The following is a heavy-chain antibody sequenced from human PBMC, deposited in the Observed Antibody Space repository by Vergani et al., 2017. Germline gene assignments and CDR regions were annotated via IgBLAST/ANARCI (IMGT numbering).Heavy chain of an antibody. Sequence: QITLKESGPTLVKSTQTLTLTCTFSGFSLSSSGVGVGCIRQPPGKALEWLAIIYGNDVERYSPSLQARLTITKYTSKNQVVLTMTNMDPVDTATYYCAHRGGSSGWFDTWGQGTLVTVSS. D-gene: IGHD3-10*01. CDR3: AHRGGSSGWFDT. CDR1: GFSLSSSGVG. CDR2: IYGNDVE. J-gene: IGHJ5*02. V-gene: IGHV2-5*01.